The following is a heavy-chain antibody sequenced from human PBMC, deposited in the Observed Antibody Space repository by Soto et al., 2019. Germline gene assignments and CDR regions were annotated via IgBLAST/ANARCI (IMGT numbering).Heavy chain of an antibody. J-gene: IGHJ2*01. V-gene: IGHV3-53*02. CDR3: ARGKRYFDL. CDR1: GFIVSSNY. CDR2: IYTGGST. Sequence: EVQLVETGGGLIQPGGSLRLSCAASGFIVSSNYMSWVRQAPGKGLEWVSVIYTGGSTYYTDSVKGRFTISRDNSKNTLYLQMNSLRADDTAVYYCARGKRYFDLWGRGTLVTVSS.